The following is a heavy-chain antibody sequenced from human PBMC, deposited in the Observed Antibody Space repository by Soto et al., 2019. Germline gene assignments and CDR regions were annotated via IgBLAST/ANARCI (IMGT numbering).Heavy chain of an antibody. CDR1: EFNSISND. J-gene: IGHJ6*01. CDR3: ARSTMIGLYYGMGV. CDR2: IYSGGST. V-gene: IGHV3-53*01. Sequence: GVFKRLSCAASEFNSISNDMSWVRQTPGKGLEWVSVIYSGGSTYYADSVKGRFTISRDNSKNTLYLQMNSLRAEDTAVYYCARSTMIGLYYGMGVCGQGTTVTVSS. D-gene: IGHD3-22*01.